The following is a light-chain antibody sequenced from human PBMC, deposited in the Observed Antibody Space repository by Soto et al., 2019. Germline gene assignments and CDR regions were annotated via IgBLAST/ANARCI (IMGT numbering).Light chain of an antibody. J-gene: IGKJ4*01. Sequence: EIVLTHSPATLSLSPWEIATLSCRASQSVSSYLAWYQQKPGQAPRLLIYGASTRATGIPARFSGSGSGTEFTLTISSLQSEDFAVYYCQQYNNWPPVTFGGGTKVDIK. CDR3: QQYNNWPPVT. CDR1: QSVSSY. V-gene: IGKV3-15*01. CDR2: GAS.